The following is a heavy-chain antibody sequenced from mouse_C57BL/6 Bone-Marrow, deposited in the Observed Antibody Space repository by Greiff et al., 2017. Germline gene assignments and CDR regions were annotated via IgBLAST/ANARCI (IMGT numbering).Heavy chain of an antibody. CDR2: IYPGSGST. CDR3: ATSYYGNPWFAY. CDR1: GYTFTSYW. V-gene: IGHV1-55*01. Sequence: VKLMESGAELVKPGASVKMSCKASGYTFTSYWITWVKQRPGQGLEWIGDIYPGSGSTNYNEKFKSKATLTVDTSSSTAYMQLSSLTSEDSAVYYCATSYYGNPWFAYWGQGTLVTVSA. D-gene: IGHD2-10*01. J-gene: IGHJ3*01.